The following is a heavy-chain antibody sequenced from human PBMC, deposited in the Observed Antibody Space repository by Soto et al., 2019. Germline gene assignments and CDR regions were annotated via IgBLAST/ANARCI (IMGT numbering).Heavy chain of an antibody. CDR2: INHSGST. CDR1: GGSFSGYY. V-gene: IGHV4-34*01. Sequence: SETLPLTCAVYGGSFSGYYWSWIRQPPGKGLEWIGEINHSGSTNYNPSLKSRVTISVDTSKNQFSLKLSSVTAADTAVYYCARGRGAYYDFWSGYSNYYYYYMDVWGKGTTVTVSS. J-gene: IGHJ6*03. CDR3: ARGRGAYYDFWSGYSNYYYYYMDV. D-gene: IGHD3-3*01.